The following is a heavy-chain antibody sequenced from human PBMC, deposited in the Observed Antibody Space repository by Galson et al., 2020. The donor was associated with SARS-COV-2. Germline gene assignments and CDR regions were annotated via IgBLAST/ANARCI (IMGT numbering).Heavy chain of an antibody. CDR1: GYTFTSYD. CDR3: ARGSTPASSRQYYDFWSGYPLLGDYYYYYGMDV. Sequence: ASVKVSCKASGYTFTSYDINWVRQATGQGLEWMGWMNPNSGNTGYAQKFQGRVTMTRNTSISTAYMELSSLRSEDTAVYYCARGSTPASSRQYYDFWSGYPLLGDYYYYYGMDVWGQGTTVTVSS. D-gene: IGHD3-3*01. CDR2: MNPNSGNT. V-gene: IGHV1-8*01. J-gene: IGHJ6*02.